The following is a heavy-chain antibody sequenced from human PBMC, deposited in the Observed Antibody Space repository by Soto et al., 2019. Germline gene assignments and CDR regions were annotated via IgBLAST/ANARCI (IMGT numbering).Heavy chain of an antibody. J-gene: IGHJ1*01. CDR2: INPSGGST. CDR3: AKGLEAVAGITDSQH. Sequence: ASVKVSCKASGYTFTSYYMHWVRQAPGQGLEWMGIINPSGGSTSYAQKFQGRVTMTRDTSTSTVYMELSSLRSEDTAVYYCAKGLEAVAGITDSQHWGQGTLVTVSS. D-gene: IGHD6-19*01. V-gene: IGHV1-46*03. CDR1: GYTFTSYY.